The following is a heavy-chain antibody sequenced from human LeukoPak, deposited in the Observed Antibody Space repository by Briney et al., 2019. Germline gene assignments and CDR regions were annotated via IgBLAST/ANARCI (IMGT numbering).Heavy chain of an antibody. Sequence: AASVKVSCKASGYTFTGYYMHWVRQAPGQGLEWMGWINPNSGGTNYAQKFQGRVTMTRDTSIGTAYMELSRLRSDDTAVYYCARGTIFPLTSNWFDPWGQGTLVTVSS. CDR2: INPNSGGT. CDR1: GYTFTGYY. J-gene: IGHJ5*02. CDR3: ARGTIFPLTSNWFDP. D-gene: IGHD3-3*01. V-gene: IGHV1-2*02.